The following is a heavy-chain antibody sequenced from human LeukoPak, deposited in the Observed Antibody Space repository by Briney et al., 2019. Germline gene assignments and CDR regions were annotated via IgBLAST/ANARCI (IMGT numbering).Heavy chain of an antibody. Sequence: PSETLSLTCAVYGGSFSGYYWSWIRQPPGKGLEWIGEINHSGSTNYNPSLKSRGAISVDTSKNQFSLKLSSVTAADTAVYYCARGYSYGNFDYWDQGTLVTVSS. J-gene: IGHJ4*02. CDR1: GGSFSGYY. V-gene: IGHV4-34*01. CDR2: INHSGST. D-gene: IGHD5-18*01. CDR3: ARGYSYGNFDY.